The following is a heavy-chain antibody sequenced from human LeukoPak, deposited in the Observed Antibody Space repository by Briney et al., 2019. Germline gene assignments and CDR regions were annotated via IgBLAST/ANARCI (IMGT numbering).Heavy chain of an antibody. Sequence: PGGSLRLSCAASGFTVSTYEMSWVRQAPGKGLEWVSYISSGGSPIYYADSVKGRFTISRDNAKNSLFLQMNSLRAEDTAVYYCARENTEDAFDIWGQGTMVTAPS. V-gene: IGHV3-48*03. CDR2: ISSGGSPI. D-gene: IGHD1/OR15-1a*01. CDR3: ARENTEDAFDI. CDR1: GFTVSTYE. J-gene: IGHJ3*02.